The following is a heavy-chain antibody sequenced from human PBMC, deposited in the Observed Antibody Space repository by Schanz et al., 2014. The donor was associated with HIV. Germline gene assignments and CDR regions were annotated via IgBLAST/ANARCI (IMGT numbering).Heavy chain of an antibody. CDR3: ANEEVPNDY. Sequence: QVQLVESGGGVVQPGRSLRLSCTASGLTFSSYGMHWVRQAPGKGLEWVAVISYDGSSKYYADSVKGRFTISRDNSKNTLYLQMNSLRVEDTAVYYCANEEVPNDYWGQGTLVTVSS. CDR2: ISYDGSSK. J-gene: IGHJ4*02. V-gene: IGHV3-30*18. CDR1: GLTFSSYG.